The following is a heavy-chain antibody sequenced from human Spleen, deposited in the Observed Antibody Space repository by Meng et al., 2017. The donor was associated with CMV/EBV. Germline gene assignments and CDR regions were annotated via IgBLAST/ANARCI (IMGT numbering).Heavy chain of an antibody. CDR3: ARVSGAFDFWSGYTTQASWFDP. D-gene: IGHD3-3*01. V-gene: IGHV4-4*07. J-gene: IGHJ5*02. Sequence: YNGSWIQQPAGTGLEGIGRIYTSGSTNYNPSLKSRVTMSVDTSKNQFSLKLSSVTAADTAVYYCARVSGAFDFWSGYTTQASWFDPWGQGTLVTVSS. CDR2: IYTSGST. CDR1: YN.